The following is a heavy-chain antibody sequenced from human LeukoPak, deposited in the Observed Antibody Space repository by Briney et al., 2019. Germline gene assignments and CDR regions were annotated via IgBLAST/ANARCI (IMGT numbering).Heavy chain of an antibody. J-gene: IGHJ4*02. CDR2: IIPILGIA. Sequence: ASVKVSCKASGGTFSSYVISWVRQAPGQGLEWMGRIIPILGIANYAQKFQGRVTITADKSTSTAYMELSSLRSEDTAVYYCAREKGGYDSGGDYWGQGTLVTVSS. CDR3: AREKGGYDSGGDY. V-gene: IGHV1-69*04. D-gene: IGHD5-12*01. CDR1: GGTFSSYV.